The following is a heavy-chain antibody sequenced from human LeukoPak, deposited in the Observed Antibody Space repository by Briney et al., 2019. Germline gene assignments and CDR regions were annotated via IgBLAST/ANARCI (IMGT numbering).Heavy chain of an antibody. CDR1: GGSISSSSYY. CDR2: IYYSGST. Sequence: SETLSLTCTVSGGSISSSSYYWGWIRQPPGKGLEWIGSIYYSGSTYYNPSLKSRVTISVDTSKNQFSLKLSSVTAADTAVYYCARITVCSSSWYGYMNFDYWGQGTLVTVS. D-gene: IGHD6-13*01. V-gene: IGHV4-39*01. CDR3: ARITVCSSSWYGYMNFDY. J-gene: IGHJ4*02.